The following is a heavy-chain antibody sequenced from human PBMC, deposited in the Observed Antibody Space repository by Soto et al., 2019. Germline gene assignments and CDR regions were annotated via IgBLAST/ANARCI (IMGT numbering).Heavy chain of an antibody. CDR1: GGTFSSYA. J-gene: IGHJ4*02. CDR3: ASTSIDYDFWSGPSFDY. CDR2: IIPIFGTA. D-gene: IGHD3-3*01. Sequence: SVKVSCKASGGTFSSYAISWVRQAPGQGLEWMGGIIPIFGTANYAQKFQGRVTITADESTSTAYMELSSLRSEDTAVYYCASTSIDYDFWSGPSFDYWGQATLVTVSS. V-gene: IGHV1-69*13.